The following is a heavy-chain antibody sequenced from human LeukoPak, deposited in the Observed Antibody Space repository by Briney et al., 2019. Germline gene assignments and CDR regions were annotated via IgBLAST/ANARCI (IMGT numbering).Heavy chain of an antibody. V-gene: IGHV3-7*01. CDR3: AGKPRSLAY. D-gene: IGHD3-16*01. J-gene: IGHJ4*02. Sequence: AGSLRLSCAASGFTFSRYWMSWVRQAPGKGLECVAMINEDGRAGYYVDSAKGRSTISRDNAKNSLYLQMNNPRAGDTAVYYCAGKPRSLAYWGQGALVTVSS. CDR2: INEDGRAG. CDR1: GFTFSRYW.